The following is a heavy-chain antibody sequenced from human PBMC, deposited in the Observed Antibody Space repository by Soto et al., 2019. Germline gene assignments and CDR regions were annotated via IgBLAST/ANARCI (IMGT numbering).Heavy chain of an antibody. J-gene: IGHJ4*02. Sequence: QMQLQESGPGLVKPSQTLSLTCTVSGGSISSGGYYWSWIRQHPGKGLEWIGYMYYSGSTYYNPSLKSRVTISLDTSKNQFSLKLSSVTAADTAVYYCAREDSSGYHRPIDYWGQGTLVTVSS. V-gene: IGHV4-31*03. D-gene: IGHD3-22*01. CDR1: GGSISSGGYY. CDR2: MYYSGST. CDR3: AREDSSGYHRPIDY.